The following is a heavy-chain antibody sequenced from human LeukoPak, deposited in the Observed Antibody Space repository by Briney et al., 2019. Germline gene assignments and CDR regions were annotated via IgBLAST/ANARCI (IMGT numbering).Heavy chain of an antibody. Sequence: GESLKISCKGSGYSFTSYWIGWVRQMPGKGLEWMGIIYPGDSDTRYSPSFQGQVTISADKSISTAYLQWSSLKASDTAMYYCARRGVTMVREVPHNWFDPWGQGTLVTVSS. CDR1: GYSFTSYW. J-gene: IGHJ5*02. CDR2: IYPGDSDT. D-gene: IGHD3-10*01. V-gene: IGHV5-51*01. CDR3: ARRGVTMVREVPHNWFDP.